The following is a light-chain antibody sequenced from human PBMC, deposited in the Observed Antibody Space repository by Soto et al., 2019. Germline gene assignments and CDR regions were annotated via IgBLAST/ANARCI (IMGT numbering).Light chain of an antibody. Sequence: QSALTQPPSASGSPGQSVAISCTGTSSDVGGYNYVSWYQQHPGKAPKLMIYEVNKRPSGVPDRFSGSKSGNTASLTVSGLQAEDEADYYCQSYDSSLSCYVFGTGTNVTVL. CDR2: EVN. CDR1: SSDVGGYNY. V-gene: IGLV2-8*01. CDR3: QSYDSSLSCYV. J-gene: IGLJ1*01.